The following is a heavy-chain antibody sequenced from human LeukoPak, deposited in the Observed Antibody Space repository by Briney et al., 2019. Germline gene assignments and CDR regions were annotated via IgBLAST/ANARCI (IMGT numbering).Heavy chain of an antibody. Sequence: ASVKVSCKASGYTFTSYDINWVRQATGQGLEWMGWMNPNSGNTGYAQKFQGRVTMTRNTYISTAYMELSSLRSEDTAVYYCARSPTYYDFWSGYLRYYYYYYGMDVWGQGTTVTVSS. D-gene: IGHD3-3*01. CDR1: GYTFTSYD. CDR2: MNPNSGNT. J-gene: IGHJ6*02. V-gene: IGHV1-8*01. CDR3: ARSPTYYDFWSGYLRYYYYYYGMDV.